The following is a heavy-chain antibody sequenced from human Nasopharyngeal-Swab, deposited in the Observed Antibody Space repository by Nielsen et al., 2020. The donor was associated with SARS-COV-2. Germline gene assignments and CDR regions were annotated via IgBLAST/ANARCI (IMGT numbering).Heavy chain of an antibody. J-gene: IGHJ6*03. Sequence: SETLSLTCTVPGGSISRGHYYWSWIRQPPGKGLEWIGYIYYSGITYYNPSLKSRVTISVDTSKNQFSLKLSSVTAADTAVYYCARGGAGYYYYMDVWGKGTTVTVSS. CDR2: IYYSGIT. D-gene: IGHD3-16*01. V-gene: IGHV4-30-4*01. CDR3: ARGGAGYYYYMDV. CDR1: GGSISRGHYY.